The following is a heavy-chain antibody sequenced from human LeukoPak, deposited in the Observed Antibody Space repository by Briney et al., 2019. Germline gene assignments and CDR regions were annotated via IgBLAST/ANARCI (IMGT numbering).Heavy chain of an antibody. CDR2: ISSTSNYI. J-gene: IGHJ4*02. D-gene: IGHD3-16*01. CDR1: GFTFSSYS. CDR3: ARDRSWGSLEGLYYFDC. V-gene: IGHV3-21*01. Sequence: PGGSLRLSCAASGFTFSSYSMNWVRQAPGKRLEWVSYISSTSNYIYYADSVKGRFTISRDNAKNSLFLQMNSLRAEDTAVYYCARDRSWGSLEGLYYFDCWGQGTLVTVSS.